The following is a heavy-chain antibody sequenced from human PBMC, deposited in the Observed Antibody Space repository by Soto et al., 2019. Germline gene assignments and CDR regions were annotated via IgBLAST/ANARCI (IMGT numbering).Heavy chain of an antibody. D-gene: IGHD2-2*01. J-gene: IGHJ3*02. V-gene: IGHV3-30-3*01. CDR2: ISYDGSNK. CDR1: GFTFSSYA. Sequence: QVQLVESGGGVVQPGRSLRLSCAASGFTFSSYAMHWVRQAPGKGLEWVAVISYDGSNKYYADSVKGRFTISRDNSKNTLYLQMNSLRAEDTAVYYCARDSVGCISTSCPYWGAFDIWGQGTMVTVSS. CDR3: ARDSVGCISTSCPYWGAFDI.